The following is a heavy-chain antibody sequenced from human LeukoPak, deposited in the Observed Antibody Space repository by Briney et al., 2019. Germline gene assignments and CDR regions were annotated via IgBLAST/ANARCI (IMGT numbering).Heavy chain of an antibody. J-gene: IGHJ4*02. CDR2: ISAYNGNT. V-gene: IGHV1-18*01. CDR3: AKDMGYTYGHAFDY. Sequence: ASVKVSCKASGYTFTNYGISWVRQAPGQGLEWMGWISAYNGNTNYAQKLQGRVTMTTDTSTSTAYMELRSLRSDDTAVYYCAKDMGYTYGHAFDYWGQGTLVTVSS. CDR1: GYTFTNYG. D-gene: IGHD5-18*01.